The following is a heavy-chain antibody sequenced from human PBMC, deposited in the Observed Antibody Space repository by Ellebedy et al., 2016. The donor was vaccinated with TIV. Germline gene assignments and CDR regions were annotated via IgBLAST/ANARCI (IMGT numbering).Heavy chain of an antibody. CDR2: IKPDGSVT. D-gene: IGHD3-16*01. V-gene: IGHV3-7*03. CDR3: AKDQVGGDGRWVFDI. CDR1: GFNINNYF. Sequence: PGGSLRLSCAASGFNINNYFMSWVRQSPGKGLDWVASIKPDGSVTYYVDSVEGRFTISRDNARNSLYLQMNSLRAEDTAIYYCAKDQVGGDGRWVFDIWGQGTMVTVSS. J-gene: IGHJ3*02.